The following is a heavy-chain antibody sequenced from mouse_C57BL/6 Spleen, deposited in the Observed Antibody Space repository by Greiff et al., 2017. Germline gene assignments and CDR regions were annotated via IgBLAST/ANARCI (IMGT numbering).Heavy chain of an antibody. CDR3: ARGLYYGSSYGYWYFEV. J-gene: IGHJ1*03. D-gene: IGHD1-1*01. V-gene: IGHV1-9*01. CDR1: GYTFTGYW. CDR2: ILPGSGST. Sequence: QVQLQQSGAELMKPGASVKLSCKATGYTFTGYWIEWVKQRPGHGLAWIGEILPGSGSTNYNEKFKGKATFTADTSSNTAYMQLSSLTTEDSAIDYCARGLYYGSSYGYWYFEVWGTGTTVTVSS.